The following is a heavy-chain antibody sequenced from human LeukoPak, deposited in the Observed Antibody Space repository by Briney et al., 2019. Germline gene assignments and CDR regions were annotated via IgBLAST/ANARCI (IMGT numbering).Heavy chain of an antibody. CDR3: AKGRTYYYYMDV. CDR1: GFTFSTYA. CDR2: VSGSGDDT. V-gene: IGHV3-23*01. D-gene: IGHD1-14*01. J-gene: IGHJ6*03. Sequence: SGGSLRLSCAASGFTFSTYAMNWVRQAPGKGLEWVSAVSGSGDDTYYADSVKGRFTISRDSSKNTLYLQMNSLRAEDTAVYYCAKGRTYYYYMDVWGKGTTVTVSS.